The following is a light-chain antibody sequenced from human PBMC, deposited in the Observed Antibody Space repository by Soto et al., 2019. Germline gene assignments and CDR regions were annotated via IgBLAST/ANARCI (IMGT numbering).Light chain of an antibody. Sequence: DIQLTQSPSSLSASVGDRVTITCRAGERIGNNLIWYQQKPGTAPKLLIWSSSTLPSGVPSRFSGSGSGTDFTLSLSGLQPEDFAVYYCQQSSNTPRTFGQGTKVEVK. CDR1: ERIGNN. CDR3: QQSSNTPRT. V-gene: IGKV1-39*01. CDR2: SSS. J-gene: IGKJ1*01.